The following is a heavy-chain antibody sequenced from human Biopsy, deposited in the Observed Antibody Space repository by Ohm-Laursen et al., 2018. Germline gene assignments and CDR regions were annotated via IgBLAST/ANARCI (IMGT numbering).Heavy chain of an antibody. CDR1: GGSISSDY. D-gene: IGHD2/OR15-2a*01. CDR2: IYYSGST. Sequence: SETLSLTCTVSGGSISSDYWSRIRQTPGQGLEWIGYIYYSGSTNYNPSLKSRVTISVDTSKNQFSLRLNSVTAADTAVYYCARATNSTGWPYYYFYGMDVWGQGTTVTVSS. CDR3: ARATNSTGWPYYYFYGMDV. V-gene: IGHV4-59*01. J-gene: IGHJ6*02.